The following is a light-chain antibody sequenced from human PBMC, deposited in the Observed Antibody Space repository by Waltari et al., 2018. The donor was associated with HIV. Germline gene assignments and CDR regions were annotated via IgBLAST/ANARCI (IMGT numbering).Light chain of an antibody. J-gene: IGLJ3*02. CDR2: RNN. CDR3: AAWDDSLSGWV. CDR1: SSNIGSNS. V-gene: IGLV1-47*01. Sequence: QSVRTQPPSASGTPEQRVTNSCSGSSSNIGSNSVYWYQQLPGTAPKLLIYRNNQRPSGVPDRFSGSKSGTSASLAISGLRSEDEADYYCAAWDDSLSGWVFGGGTKLTVL.